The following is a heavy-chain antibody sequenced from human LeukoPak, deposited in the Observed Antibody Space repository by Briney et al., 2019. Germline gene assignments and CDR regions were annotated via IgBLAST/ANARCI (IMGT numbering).Heavy chain of an antibody. D-gene: IGHD6-13*01. V-gene: IGHV3-21*04. CDR1: GFTFSSYS. J-gene: IGHJ4*02. CDR2: ISSSSSYI. CDR3: AKDIAAAGYFDY. Sequence: GGSLRLSCAASGFTFSSYSMNWVRQAPGKGLEWVSSISSSSSYIYYADSVKGRFTISRDNAKNSLYLQMNSLRAEDTAIYYCAKDIAAAGYFDYWGQGTLVTVSS.